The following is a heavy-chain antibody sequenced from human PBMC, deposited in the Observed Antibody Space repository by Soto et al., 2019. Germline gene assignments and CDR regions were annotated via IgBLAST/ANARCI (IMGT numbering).Heavy chain of an antibody. CDR2: INPNSGGT. V-gene: IGHV1-2*04. CDR3: ARDLVGYSSSWYAFDI. D-gene: IGHD6-13*01. Sequence: ASVKVSCKASGYTFTGYYMHWVRQAPGQGLEWMGWINPNSGGTNYAQKFQGWVTMTRDTSISTAYMELSRLRSDDTAVYYCARDLVGYSSSWYAFDIWGQGTMVTVSS. J-gene: IGHJ3*02. CDR1: GYTFTGYY.